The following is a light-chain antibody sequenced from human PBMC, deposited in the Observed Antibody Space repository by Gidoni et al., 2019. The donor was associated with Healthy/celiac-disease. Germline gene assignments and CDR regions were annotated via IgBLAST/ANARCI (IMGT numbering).Light chain of an antibody. V-gene: IGLV2-14*01. CDR3: SSYTSSSTVV. Sequence: QSALTQPASVSGSPGQSITISCTGPSSDVGGYNYVSWYQQHPGKAPKLMIYEVSNRPSGVSNRVSGSKSGNTASRTISGLQAEDEADYYCSSYTSSSTVVFGGGTKLTVL. CDR2: EVS. CDR1: SSDVGGYNY. J-gene: IGLJ2*01.